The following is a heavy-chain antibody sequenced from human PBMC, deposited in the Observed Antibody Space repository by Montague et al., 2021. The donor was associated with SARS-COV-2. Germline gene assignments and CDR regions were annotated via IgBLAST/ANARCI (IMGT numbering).Heavy chain of an antibody. J-gene: IGHJ4*02. CDR2: FSSGGNK. V-gene: IGHV3-23*01. Sequence: SLRLSCAASGFTFSTYAMNWVRQAPGKGLEWVSGFSSGGNKHHADSVKGRFTISRDDSRNTLYLQMHSLRAEDTAMYYCAKNFPGQFYFDDWGQGTLVAVSS. CDR3: AKNFPGQFYFDD. D-gene: IGHD2/OR15-2a*01. CDR1: GFTFSTYA.